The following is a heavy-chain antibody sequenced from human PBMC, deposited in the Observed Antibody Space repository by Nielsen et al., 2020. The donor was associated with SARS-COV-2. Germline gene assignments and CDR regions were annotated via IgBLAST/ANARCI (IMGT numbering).Heavy chain of an antibody. Sequence: GGSLRLSCAASGFTFSSYSMNWVRQAPGKGLEWVSSISSSSSYIYYADSVKGRFTISRDNAKNSLYLQMNSLRAEDTAVYYCARGNRDGYKSSGFDYWGQGTLVTVSS. CDR1: GFTFSSYS. J-gene: IGHJ4*02. CDR3: ARGNRDGYKSSGFDY. CDR2: ISSSSSYI. V-gene: IGHV3-21*01. D-gene: IGHD5-24*01.